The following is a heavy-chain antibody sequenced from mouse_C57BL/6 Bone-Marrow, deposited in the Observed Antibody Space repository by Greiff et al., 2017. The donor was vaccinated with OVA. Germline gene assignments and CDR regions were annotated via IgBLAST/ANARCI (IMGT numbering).Heavy chain of an antibody. CDR3: ARSGYDYDGGDYYYAMDY. V-gene: IGHV1-64*01. J-gene: IGHJ4*01. D-gene: IGHD2-4*01. Sequence: VQLQQPGAELVKPGASVKLSCKASGYTFTSYWMHWVKQRPGQGLEWIGMIHPNSGSTNYNEKFKSKATLTVDKSSSTAYMQLSSLTSEDSAVYYCARSGYDYDGGDYYYAMDYWGQGTSVTVSS. CDR1: GYTFTSYW. CDR2: IHPNSGST.